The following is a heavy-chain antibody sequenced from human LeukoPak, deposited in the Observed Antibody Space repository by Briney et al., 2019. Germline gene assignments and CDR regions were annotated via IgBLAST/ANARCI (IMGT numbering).Heavy chain of an antibody. V-gene: IGHV3-7*01. J-gene: IGHJ4*02. CDR1: GFSFSNFW. CDR2: IKQDGSEK. CDR3: ARAVTVDY. D-gene: IGHD2-21*02. Sequence: GGSLRLTCAASGFSFSNFWMSWVRQAPGKGLEWVANIKQDGSEKYYVDSVKGRFTISRDNAKNSLYLQMNSLRAEDTAVYYCARAVTVDYWGQGTLVTASS.